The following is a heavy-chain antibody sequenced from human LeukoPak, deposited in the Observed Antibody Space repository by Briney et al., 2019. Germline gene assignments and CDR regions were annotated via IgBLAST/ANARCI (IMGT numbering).Heavy chain of an antibody. J-gene: IGHJ4*02. Sequence: SETLSLTCAVYGGSFSGYYWSWIRQPPGKGLEWIGEINHSGSTNYNPSLKSRVTISVDTSKNQFSLKLSSVTAADTAVYYCAKGGIRGVIIDFDYWGQGTLVTVSS. CDR3: AKGGIRGVIIDFDY. D-gene: IGHD3-10*01. CDR2: INHSGST. CDR1: GGSFSGYY. V-gene: IGHV4-34*01.